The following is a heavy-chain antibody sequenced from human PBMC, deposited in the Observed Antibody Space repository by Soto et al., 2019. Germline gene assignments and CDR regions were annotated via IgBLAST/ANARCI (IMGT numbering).Heavy chain of an antibody. D-gene: IGHD4-17*01. Sequence: QLQLQESGPGLVKPSETLSLTCTSSGDSISDSSFYWAWIRQPPGKGLEWIGSIYYKGYNKYNPSLERRVTITVYTSRNQFSLRLSTVTAADTAVYFCARHPDYGGNYYYYGMDVWGPGTTVIVSS. V-gene: IGHV4-39*01. CDR2: IYYKGYN. CDR3: ARHPDYGGNYYYYGMDV. CDR1: GDSISDSSFY. J-gene: IGHJ6*02.